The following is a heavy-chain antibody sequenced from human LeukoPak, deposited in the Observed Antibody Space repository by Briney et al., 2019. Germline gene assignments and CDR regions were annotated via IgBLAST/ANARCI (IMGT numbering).Heavy chain of an antibody. CDR3: ARDLRRYFDWPYPYYMDV. V-gene: IGHV3-23*01. D-gene: IGHD3-9*01. CDR1: GFTFSSYA. Sequence: GGSLRLSCAASGFTFSSYAMSWVRQAPGKGLEWVSAISGSGGSTYYADSVKGRFTISRDNSKNTLYLQMNSLRAEDTAVYYCARDLRRYFDWPYPYYMDVWGKGTTVTISS. J-gene: IGHJ6*03. CDR2: ISGSGGST.